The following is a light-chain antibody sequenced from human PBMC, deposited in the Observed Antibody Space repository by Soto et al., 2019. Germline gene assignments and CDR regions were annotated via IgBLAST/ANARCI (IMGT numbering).Light chain of an antibody. CDR1: QTISSW. Sequence: DIQVTQSPSTLSGSVGGRCTITCLAIQTISSWLAWYEQKAGQAPKLLIYKASTLKSGVPSRFSGSGSGTEFTLTISSLPPDDFETYYCQHYNSSSEAFGQGTKVDIK. CDR3: QHYNSSSEA. J-gene: IGKJ1*01. CDR2: KAS. V-gene: IGKV1-5*03.